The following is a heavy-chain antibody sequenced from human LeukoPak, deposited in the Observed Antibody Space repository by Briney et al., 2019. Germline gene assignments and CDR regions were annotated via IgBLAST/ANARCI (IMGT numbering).Heavy chain of an antibody. D-gene: IGHD3-10*01. Sequence: ASVTVSCKASGYTFTNYYMHWVRQAPGQGLEWVGIINPSGGSTSYAQKFQGRVTMTRDPSTSTVYMELSSLRSEDTAVYYCARAGSITILRGVTGSQFDYWGQGTLVTVSS. CDR1: GYTFTNYY. J-gene: IGHJ4*02. CDR2: INPSGGST. V-gene: IGHV1-46*01. CDR3: ARAGSITILRGVTGSQFDY.